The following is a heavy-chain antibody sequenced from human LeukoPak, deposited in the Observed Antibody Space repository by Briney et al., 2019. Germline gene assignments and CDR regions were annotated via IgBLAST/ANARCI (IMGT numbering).Heavy chain of an antibody. J-gene: IGHJ4*02. CDR2: FDPEGDES. Sequence: ASVKVSCKVSGHTLTELSIHWVRQAPGKGLVWMGGFDPEGDESIYAQTMQGRVTMTGDTSTGTAYMEVRSLTSEDTAIYYCAIVSRGGSNWGFDYWGQGALVTVSS. V-gene: IGHV1-24*01. CDR1: GHTLTELS. CDR3: AIVSRGGSNWGFDY. D-gene: IGHD7-27*01.